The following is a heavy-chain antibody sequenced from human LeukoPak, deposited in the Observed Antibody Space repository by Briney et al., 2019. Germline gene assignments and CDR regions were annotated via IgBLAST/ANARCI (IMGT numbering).Heavy chain of an antibody. CDR1: GFTFSDYF. CDR3: ARDLEGSGSFYRPSYDY. CDR2: IDSSRTT. D-gene: IGHD3-10*01. Sequence: PGGSLRLSCAASGFTFSDYFMSWIRQGPGKGLEWVSHIDSSRTTSYADSVKGRFTISRDNAKNSLYLQMNSLRAEDTAVYYCARDLEGSGSFYRPSYDYWGQGTLVTVSS. J-gene: IGHJ4*02. V-gene: IGHV3-69-1*01.